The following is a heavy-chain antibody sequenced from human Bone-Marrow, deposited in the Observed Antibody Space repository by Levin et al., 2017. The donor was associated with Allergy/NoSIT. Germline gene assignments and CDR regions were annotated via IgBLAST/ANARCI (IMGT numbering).Heavy chain of an antibody. D-gene: IGHD3-22*01. Sequence: ASVKVSCKVSGDTFDRYCISWVRQAPGQGLEWMGGIIPLLGAPNYAQGFQGRLPIIADEPTTTAYMELNSLRAEDTAVYYCARDRGVFGDPNSSGMGFWGQGTLVSVSS. CDR2: IIPLLGAP. V-gene: IGHV1-69*13. CDR1: GDTFDRYC. CDR3: ARDRGVFGDPNSSGMGF. J-gene: IGHJ4*02.